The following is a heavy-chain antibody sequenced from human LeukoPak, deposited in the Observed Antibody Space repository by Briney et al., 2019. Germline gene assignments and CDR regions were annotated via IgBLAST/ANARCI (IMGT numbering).Heavy chain of an antibody. J-gene: IGHJ4*02. Sequence: GGSLRLSCAASGFTFSSYGMHWVRQAPGKGLEWVAVISYDGSNKYYADSVKGRFTISRDNSKNTLYLQMNSLRAEDTAVYYCARESGSYYYDSSGPGDYWGQGTLVTVSS. CDR2: ISYDGSNK. V-gene: IGHV3-30*03. CDR1: GFTFSSYG. D-gene: IGHD3-22*01. CDR3: ARESGSYYYDSSGPGDY.